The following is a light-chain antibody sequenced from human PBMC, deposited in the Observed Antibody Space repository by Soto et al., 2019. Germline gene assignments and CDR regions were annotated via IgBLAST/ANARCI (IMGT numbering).Light chain of an antibody. Sequence: EIVMTQSPATLPVSPGERASLSCRASQSISSNLAWYQQKPGQAPRLLIYDASTRATGIPARFSGSGSGTEFTLTISSLQSEDFAVYYCQQYSNWPETFGQGTKVDIK. V-gene: IGKV3-15*01. J-gene: IGKJ1*01. CDR2: DAS. CDR3: QQYSNWPET. CDR1: QSISSN.